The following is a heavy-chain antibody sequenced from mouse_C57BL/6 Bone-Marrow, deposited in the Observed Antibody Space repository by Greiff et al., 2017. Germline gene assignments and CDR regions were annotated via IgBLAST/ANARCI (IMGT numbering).Heavy chain of an antibody. CDR3: ATRSYLDY. J-gene: IGHJ2*01. CDR2: INPSSGYT. CDR1: GYTFTSYW. Sequence: QVQLKESGAELAKPGASVKLSCKASGYTFTSYWMHWVKQRPGQGLEWIGYINPSSGYTKYNQKFKDKATLTADKSSSTAYMQLSSRTYEDSAVDYYATRSYLDYWGQGTTLTVSS. V-gene: IGHV1-7*01.